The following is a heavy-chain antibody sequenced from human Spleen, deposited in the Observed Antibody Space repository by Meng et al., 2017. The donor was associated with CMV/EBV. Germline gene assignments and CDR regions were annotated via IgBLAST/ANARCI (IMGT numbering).Heavy chain of an antibody. V-gene: IGHV1-8*01. D-gene: IGHD2/OR15-2a*01. J-gene: IGHJ6*02. CDR2: MNPNSGNT. CDR3: ARSRVLSASTSRPPTYGMDV. Sequence: ASVKVPCQAYGYTFTSYEINWVRQATGQGLEWMGWMNPNSGNTGYAQKFQGRVTMTRNTSISTAYMELSSLRSEDTAVYYCARSRVLSASTSRPPTYGMDVWGQGTTVTVSS. CDR1: GYTFTSYE.